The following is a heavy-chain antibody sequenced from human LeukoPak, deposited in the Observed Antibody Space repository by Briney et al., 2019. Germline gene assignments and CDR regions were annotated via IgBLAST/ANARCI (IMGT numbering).Heavy chain of an antibody. CDR1: GFTFSGYA. V-gene: IGHV3-30*04. CDR2: ISYDGSNK. Sequence: PGRSLRLSCAASGFTFSGYAMHWVRQAPGKGLEWVAVISYDGSNKYFTDSVKGRITISRDNSKNTLYLQMNSLRGEDTAVYYCARVPSIAGRPRGYYYYGMDVWGQGTTVTVSS. D-gene: IGHD6-6*01. J-gene: IGHJ6*02. CDR3: ARVPSIAGRPRGYYYYGMDV.